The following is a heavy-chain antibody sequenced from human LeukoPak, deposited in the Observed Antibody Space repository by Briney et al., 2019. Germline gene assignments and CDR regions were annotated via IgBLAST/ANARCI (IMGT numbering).Heavy chain of an antibody. CDR3: AKGSIYGDYGDFDH. J-gene: IGHJ4*02. D-gene: IGHD4-17*01. Sequence: GGSLRLSCAASGFTFSSYDMHWVRQAPGKGLEWVAFIRYDGNIKYFADSVKGRFTISRDNSKNTLYLQMNSLRAEDTAVYYCAKGSIYGDYGDFDHWGQGTLVTVSS. V-gene: IGHV3-30*02. CDR1: GFTFSSYD. CDR2: IRYDGNIK.